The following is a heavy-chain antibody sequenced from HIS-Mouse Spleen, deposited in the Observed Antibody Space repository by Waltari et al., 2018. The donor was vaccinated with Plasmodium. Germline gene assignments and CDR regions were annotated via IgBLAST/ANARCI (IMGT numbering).Heavy chain of an antibody. V-gene: IGHV4-4*07. CDR2: IYTSGST. D-gene: IGHD6-6*01. J-gene: IGHJ3*02. CDR3: ARDTTEYSSSSDAFDI. Sequence: QVQLQESGPGLVKPSETLSLTCTVSGGSISSYYWSWIRQHAGKGLEWIGRIYTSGSTNYNPSLKSRVTMSVDTSKNQFSLKLSSVTAADTAVYYCARDTTEYSSSSDAFDIWGQGTMVTVSS. CDR1: GGSISSYY.